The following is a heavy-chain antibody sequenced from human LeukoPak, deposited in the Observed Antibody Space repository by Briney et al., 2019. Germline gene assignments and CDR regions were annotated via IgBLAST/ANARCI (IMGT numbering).Heavy chain of an antibody. D-gene: IGHD2-2*01. CDR3: ATATLPPYCSSTSCYQWPWFDP. J-gene: IGHJ5*02. Sequence: SSVKVSCKASGGTFSSYAISWVRQAPGQGLEWIGGIIPIFGTANYAQKFQGRVTITTDESTSTAYMELCSLRSEDTAVYYCATATLPPYCSSTSCYQWPWFDPWGQGTLVTVSS. CDR1: GGTFSSYA. V-gene: IGHV1-69*05. CDR2: IIPIFGTA.